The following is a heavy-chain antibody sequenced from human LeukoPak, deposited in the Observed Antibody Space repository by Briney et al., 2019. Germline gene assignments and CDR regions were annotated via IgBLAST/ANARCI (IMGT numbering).Heavy chain of an antibody. J-gene: IGHJ3*02. V-gene: IGHV1-24*01. CDR1: GYTLTELS. D-gene: IGHD3-22*01. CDR2: FDPEDGET. Sequence: GASVKVSCKVSGYTLTELSMHWVRQAPGKGLEWMGGFDPEDGETIYAQKFQGRVTMTEDTSTDTAYMELSSLRSEDTAVYYCATWRGYDSSGLDAFDIWGQGTMVTVSS. CDR3: ATWRGYDSSGLDAFDI.